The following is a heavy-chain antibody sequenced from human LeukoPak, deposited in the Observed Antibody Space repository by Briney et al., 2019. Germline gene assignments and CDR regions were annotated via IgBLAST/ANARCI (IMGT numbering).Heavy chain of an antibody. Sequence: SETLSLTCTVSGGSISSGGYYWSWIPPHPGKGLEWVGFIYCSGSNYYNSSLKSRVTISVDTSKNQFSLKLRSVTAADTAVYYCARESTSVDYGSGSQNWFDPWGQGTLVTVSS. CDR2: IYCSGSN. V-gene: IGHV4-31*03. CDR1: GGSISSGGYY. CDR3: ARESTSVDYGSGSQNWFDP. D-gene: IGHD3-10*01. J-gene: IGHJ5*02.